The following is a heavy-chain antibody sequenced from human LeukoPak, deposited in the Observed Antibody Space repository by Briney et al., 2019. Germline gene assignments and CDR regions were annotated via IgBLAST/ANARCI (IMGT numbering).Heavy chain of an antibody. V-gene: IGHV4-59*01. D-gene: IGHD6-19*01. CDR1: GGSITNYY. CDR2: IHYSGST. Sequence: SETLSLTCTVSGGSITNYYWSWVRQPPGRGLEWIGYIHYSGSTNYNPSLKSRVTISVDTSKNQFSLKLTSVTAADTAVYYCAREGQWLADWFDPWGQGTLVTVSS. J-gene: IGHJ5*02. CDR3: AREGQWLADWFDP.